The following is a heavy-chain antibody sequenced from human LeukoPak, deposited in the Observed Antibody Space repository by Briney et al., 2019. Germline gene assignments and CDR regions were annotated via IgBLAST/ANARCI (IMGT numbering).Heavy chain of an antibody. V-gene: IGHV4-31*03. CDR1: GGSISSGGYY. CDR2: IYYSGST. CDR3: ARSMVHPSYYYYYMDV. D-gene: IGHD3-10*01. J-gene: IGHJ6*03. Sequence: SQTLSLTCTVSGGSISSGGYYWSWIRQHPGKGLEWIGYIYYSGSTYYNPSLKSRVTISVDTSKNQFSPKLSSVTAADTAVYYCARSMVHPSYYYYYMDVWGKGTTVTVSS.